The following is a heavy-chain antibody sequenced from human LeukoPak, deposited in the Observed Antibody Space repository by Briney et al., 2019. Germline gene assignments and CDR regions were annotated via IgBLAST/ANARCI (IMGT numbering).Heavy chain of an antibody. CDR3: ARDFLAAGR. J-gene: IGHJ4*02. CDR2: IYHSGST. V-gene: IGHV4-38-2*02. Sequence: SETLSLTCTVSGYSISSGYYWGWIRQPPGKGLEWIGSIYHSGSTYYNPSLKSRVTISVDTSENQFSLKLSSVTAADTAVYYCARDFLAAGRWGQGTLVTVSS. CDR1: GYSISSGYY. D-gene: IGHD6-13*01.